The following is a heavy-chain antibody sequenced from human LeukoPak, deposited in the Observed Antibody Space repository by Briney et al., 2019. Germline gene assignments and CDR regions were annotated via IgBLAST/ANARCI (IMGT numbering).Heavy chain of an antibody. CDR1: GFTFSSYW. J-gene: IGHJ6*03. D-gene: IGHD5-18*01. CDR2: IKPDGSEK. Sequence: PGGSLRLSCAASGFTFSSYWMSWVRQTPGKGLEWVANIKPDGSEKYYVDSVKGRFTISRDNAKNSLYLQMNSLRAEDTALYFCARGTYSFSSTSYYLYYMDVWGRGTTVTVSS. V-gene: IGHV3-7*01. CDR3: ARGTYSFSSTSYYLYYMDV.